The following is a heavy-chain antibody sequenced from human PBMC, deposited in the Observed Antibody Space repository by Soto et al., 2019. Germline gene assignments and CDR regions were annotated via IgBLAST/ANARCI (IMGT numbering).Heavy chain of an antibody. J-gene: IGHJ6*02. D-gene: IGHD6-13*01. Sequence: QVQLVQSGAEVKKPGASVKVSCKASGYTFTSYAMHWVRQAPGQRLEWMGWINAGNGNTKYSQKFQGRVTITRDTSASTAYMELSSLRSEDTAVYYCAIDLAAGYYYYYYGMDVWGQGTTVTVSS. CDR1: GYTFTSYA. V-gene: IGHV1-3*01. CDR3: AIDLAAGYYYYYYGMDV. CDR2: INAGNGNT.